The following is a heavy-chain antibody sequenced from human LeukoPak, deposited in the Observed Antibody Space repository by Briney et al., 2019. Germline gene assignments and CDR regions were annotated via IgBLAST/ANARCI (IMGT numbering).Heavy chain of an antibody. Sequence: SETLSLTCTVSGGSISSYYWSWIRQPARKGLEWIGRIYTSGSTNYNPSLKSRVTMSVDTSKNQFSLKLSSVTAADMAVYYCARVEVYGNWFDPWGQGTLVTVSS. CDR3: ARVEVYGNWFDP. CDR1: GGSISSYY. J-gene: IGHJ5*02. V-gene: IGHV4-4*07. D-gene: IGHD1-1*01. CDR2: IYTSGST.